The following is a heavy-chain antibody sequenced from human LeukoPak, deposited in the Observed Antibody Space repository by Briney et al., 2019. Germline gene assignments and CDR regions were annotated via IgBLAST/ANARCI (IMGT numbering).Heavy chain of an antibody. J-gene: IGHJ4*02. Sequence: GGSLRLSCAASGFTFSSYWMSWVRQAPGKGLEWVANIKQDGSEKYYADSVKGRFTISRDNSKNTLYLQMNSLRAEDTAVYYCAKDLTYVVVPAATDYWGQGTLVTVSS. CDR3: AKDLTYVVVPAATDY. V-gene: IGHV3-7*01. D-gene: IGHD2-2*01. CDR1: GFTFSSYW. CDR2: IKQDGSEK.